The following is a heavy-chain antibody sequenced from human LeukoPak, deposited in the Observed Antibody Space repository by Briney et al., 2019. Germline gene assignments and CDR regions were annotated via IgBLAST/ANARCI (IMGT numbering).Heavy chain of an antibody. CDR2: IKHDGSEK. Sequence: GGSLRLSCAVSGFTFSSYWMSWVRQAPGKGLEWVANIKHDGSEKYYVGSVKGRFTISRDNAENSLYLRMNSLRAEDTAVYYCAREGLPDAFDIWGQGTMVTVSS. V-gene: IGHV3-7*04. J-gene: IGHJ3*02. CDR1: GFTFSSYW. D-gene: IGHD5-18*01. CDR3: AREGLPDAFDI.